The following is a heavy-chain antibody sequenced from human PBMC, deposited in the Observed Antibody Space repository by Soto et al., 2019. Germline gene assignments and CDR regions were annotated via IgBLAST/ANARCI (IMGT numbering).Heavy chain of an antibody. CDR2: IYYSGST. CDR3: ASGVAAARQGY. D-gene: IGHD6-6*01. Sequence: SETLALTCTVSGGSISSYYWSWIRQPPGKGLEWIGYIYYSGSTNYNPSLKSRVTISVDTSKNQFSLKLSSVTAADTAVYYCASGVAAARQGYWGQGTLVTVSS. J-gene: IGHJ4*02. V-gene: IGHV4-59*08. CDR1: GGSISSYY.